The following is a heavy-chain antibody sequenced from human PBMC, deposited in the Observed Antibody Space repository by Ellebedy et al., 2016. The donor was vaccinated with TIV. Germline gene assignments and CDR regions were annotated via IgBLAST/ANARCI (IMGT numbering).Heavy chain of an antibody. V-gene: IGHV3-23*01. Sequence: GESLKISCAASGLTFSSHAMSWVRQAPGQGLEWVPSITESGGNTYYADSVKGRFTISRDNSKDTLFLQMNSLRAEDTAIYFCARDPVGVGPAFDVWGQGTMVTVSS. J-gene: IGHJ3*01. CDR2: ITESGGNT. CDR1: GLTFSSHA. D-gene: IGHD4-23*01. CDR3: ARDPVGVGPAFDV.